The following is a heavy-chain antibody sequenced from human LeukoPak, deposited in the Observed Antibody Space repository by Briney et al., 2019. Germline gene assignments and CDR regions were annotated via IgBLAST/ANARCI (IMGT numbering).Heavy chain of an antibody. CDR3: ARYGSSGYLDY. V-gene: IGHV3-74*01. J-gene: IGHJ4*02. CDR2: INSDGSST. CDR1: GFTFSSYW. Sequence: GGSLRLSCAASGFTFSSYWMHWVRQAPGKGLVWVSRINSDGSSTSYADSVKGRFTISRDNAKNTLYLQMNSLRAEDTAVYYCARYGSSGYLDYWGQGTLVTVSS. D-gene: IGHD3-22*01.